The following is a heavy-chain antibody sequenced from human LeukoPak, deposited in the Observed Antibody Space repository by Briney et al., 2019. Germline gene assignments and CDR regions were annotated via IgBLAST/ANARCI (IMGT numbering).Heavy chain of an antibody. Sequence: ASVKVSCKASGYTFTRYYMHWVRQAPGQGLEWKGWINPNSGGTNYAQKFQGRVTMTRDTSISTAYMELSRLRSDVTAVYYCARDAPSYGDYNFDYWGQGTLVTVSS. CDR1: GYTFTRYY. V-gene: IGHV1-2*02. J-gene: IGHJ4*02. D-gene: IGHD4-17*01. CDR3: ARDAPSYGDYNFDY. CDR2: INPNSGGT.